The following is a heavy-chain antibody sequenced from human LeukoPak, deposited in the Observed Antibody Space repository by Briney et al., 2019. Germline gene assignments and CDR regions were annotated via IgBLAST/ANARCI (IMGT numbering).Heavy chain of an antibody. V-gene: IGHV3-9*01. J-gene: IGHJ4*02. CDR1: GFTFDDYA. CDR3: AKDYYDSSGYYLDY. CDR2: ISWNSGGI. D-gene: IGHD3-22*01. Sequence: GGSLRLSCAASGFTFDDYAMHWVRQAPGKGLEWVSGISWNSGGIGYADSVKGRFTISRDNAKNSLYLQMNSLRAEDTALYYCAKDYYDSSGYYLDYCGQGTLVTVSS.